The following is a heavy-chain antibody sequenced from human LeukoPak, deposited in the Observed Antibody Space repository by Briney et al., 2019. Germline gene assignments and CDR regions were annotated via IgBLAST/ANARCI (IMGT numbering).Heavy chain of an antibody. CDR1: GGSFSGYY. J-gene: IGHJ4*02. CDR2: INHSGST. D-gene: IGHD6-13*01. V-gene: IGHV4-34*01. CDR3: ARGQGIAAAAFGY. Sequence: SETLSLTCVVYGGSFSGYYWSWIRQPPGKGLEWIGEINHSGSTNYNPSLKSRVTISVDTSKNQFSLKLSSVTAADTAVYYCARGQGIAAAAFGYWGQGTLVTVSS.